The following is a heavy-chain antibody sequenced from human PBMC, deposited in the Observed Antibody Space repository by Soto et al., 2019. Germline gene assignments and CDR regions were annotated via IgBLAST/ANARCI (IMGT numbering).Heavy chain of an antibody. CDR1: GFTFSSYW. V-gene: IGHV3-74*01. J-gene: IGHJ4*02. D-gene: IGHD2-15*01. CDR2: INSDGSST. CDR3: ARVVKERYYFDY. Sequence: GGFLRLSCAASGFTFSSYWMHWVRQAPGKGLVWVSRINSDGSSTSYADSVKGRFTISRDNAKNTLYLQMNSLRAEDTAVYYCARVVKERYYFDYWGQGTLVTVSS.